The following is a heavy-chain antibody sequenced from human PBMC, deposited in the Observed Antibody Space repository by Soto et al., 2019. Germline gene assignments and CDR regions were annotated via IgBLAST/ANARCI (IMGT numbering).Heavy chain of an antibody. CDR3: ASQTAGRLYDILTGYQKYYYYGMDG. J-gene: IGHJ6*02. D-gene: IGHD3-9*01. CDR1: GGSISSSSYY. CDR2: IYYSGST. Sequence: SETLSLTCTVSGGSISSSSYYWGWIRQPPGKGLEWIGSIYYSGSTYYNPSLKSRVTISVDTSKNQFSLKLSSVTAADTAVYYCASQTAGRLYDILTGYQKYYYYGMDGWAQGTTVTFSS. V-gene: IGHV4-39*01.